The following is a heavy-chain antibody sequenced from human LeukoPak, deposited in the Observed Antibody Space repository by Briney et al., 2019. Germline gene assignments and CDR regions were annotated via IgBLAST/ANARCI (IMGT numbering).Heavy chain of an antibody. J-gene: IGHJ4*02. CDR1: GFTFSTYS. CDR2: ISSSMSTI. Sequence: HPGGSLRLSCAASGFTFSTYSMNWVRQAPGKGLEWVSYISSSMSTIYYADSVKGRFTISRDNAKNTLYLQMNSLRAEDTAVYYCARGYGVDSWGQGTLVTVSS. D-gene: IGHD4-17*01. V-gene: IGHV3-48*01. CDR3: ARGYGVDS.